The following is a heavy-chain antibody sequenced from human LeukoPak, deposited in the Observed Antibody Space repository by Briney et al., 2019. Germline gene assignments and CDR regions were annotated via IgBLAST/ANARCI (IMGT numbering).Heavy chain of an antibody. D-gene: IGHD5-24*01. CDR3: AKEAYIEMATITPDY. Sequence: GGSLRLSCAASGFTFSSYGMHWVRQAPGKGLEWVAVIWYDGSNKYYADSVKGRFTISRDDSKNTLYLQMNSLRAEDTAVYYCAKEAYIEMATITPDYWGQGTLVTVSS. CDR1: GFTFSSYG. J-gene: IGHJ4*02. CDR2: IWYDGSNK. V-gene: IGHV3-33*06.